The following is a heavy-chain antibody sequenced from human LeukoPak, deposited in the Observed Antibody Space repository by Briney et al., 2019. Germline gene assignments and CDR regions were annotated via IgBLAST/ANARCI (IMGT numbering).Heavy chain of an antibody. CDR3: ARDRHYDILTGYYYYYYMDV. CDR2: ISSSGSTI. Sequence: PGGSLRLSCAASGFTFSSYEMNWVRQAPGKGLEWVSYISSSGSTIYYADSVKGRFTISRDNSKNTLYLQMNSLRAEDTAVYYCARDRHYDILTGYYYYYYMDVWGKGTTVTVSS. J-gene: IGHJ6*03. CDR1: GFTFSSYE. V-gene: IGHV3-48*03. D-gene: IGHD3-9*01.